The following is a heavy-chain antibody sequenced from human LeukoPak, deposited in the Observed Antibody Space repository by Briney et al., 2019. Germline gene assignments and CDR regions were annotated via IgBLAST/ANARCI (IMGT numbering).Heavy chain of an antibody. CDR3: ARIVGASDY. V-gene: IGHV4-39*01. CDR2: IHYSRGT. CDR1: GASISSSRYY. Sequence: SETLSLTCTVSGASISSSRYYWAWIRQPPGRGLEWIGSIHYSRGTYYNPSLKSRVTISVDTSKNQFSLRLSSVTAADTAVYYCARIVGASDYWGQGTLVTVSS. D-gene: IGHD1-26*01. J-gene: IGHJ4*02.